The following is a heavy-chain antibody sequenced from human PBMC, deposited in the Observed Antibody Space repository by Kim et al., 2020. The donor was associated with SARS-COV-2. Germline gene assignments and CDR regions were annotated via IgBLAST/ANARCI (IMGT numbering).Heavy chain of an antibody. Sequence: GGSLRLSCTTSGFIFSDSWMTWLRQVPGKGLEWVADIKGDGSKENYADSVKGRFTISRDNAKQTLYLQMNSLRVDDTALYYCARWLNSGLWGQGNSDNVS. CDR2: IKGDGSKE. J-gene: IGHJ4*02. CDR3: ARWLNSGL. D-gene: IGHD6-19*01. CDR1: GFIFSDSW. V-gene: IGHV3-7*01.